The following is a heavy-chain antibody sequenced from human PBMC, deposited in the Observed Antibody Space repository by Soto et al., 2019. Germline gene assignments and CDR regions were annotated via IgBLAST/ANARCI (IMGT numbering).Heavy chain of an antibody. J-gene: IGHJ4*02. CDR2: FSATSENT. V-gene: IGHV3-23*01. D-gene: IGHD6-19*01. CDR1: GFFFSSYT. CDR3: AKARDQQWVRLPFDY. Sequence: EVQLLESGGGLVQPGGSLRLSCVGSGFFFSSYTMTWVRQAPGKGLEWVSSFSATSENTYYADPVRGRFTISRDNSKNTLFLQMNSLTAEDTAMYYCAKARDQQWVRLPFDYWGQGILVIVSS.